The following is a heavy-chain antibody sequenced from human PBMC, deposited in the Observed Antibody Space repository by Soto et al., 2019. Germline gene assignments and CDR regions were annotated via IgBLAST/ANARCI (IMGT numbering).Heavy chain of an antibody. Sequence: SETLSLTCAVSGGSISRGGYYWVWIRHHPGKGLEWIGYIDYSGSTYYNPSLKSRVTMSVDTSKNQFSLIRSSVTAADTAVFYCARGGYFSGTSCNTPVHWFEPWGQGTLVAVSS. J-gene: IGHJ5*02. D-gene: IGHD2-2*02. V-gene: IGHV4-31*11. CDR1: GGSISRGGYY. CDR3: ARGGYFSGTSCNTPVHWFEP. CDR2: IDYSGST.